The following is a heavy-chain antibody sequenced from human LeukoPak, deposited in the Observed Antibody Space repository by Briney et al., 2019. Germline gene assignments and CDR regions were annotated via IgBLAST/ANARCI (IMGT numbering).Heavy chain of an antibody. Sequence: SETLSLTCTVSGGSISSYYWGWIRQPPGKGLEWIGSMYYSGSTYYNPSLKSRVTISINTSENQFSLKLSSVTAADTAVYYCARAGGSGLIDYWGQGTLVTVSS. J-gene: IGHJ4*02. D-gene: IGHD6-19*01. CDR2: MYYSGST. V-gene: IGHV4-39*07. CDR1: GGSISSYY. CDR3: ARAGGSGLIDY.